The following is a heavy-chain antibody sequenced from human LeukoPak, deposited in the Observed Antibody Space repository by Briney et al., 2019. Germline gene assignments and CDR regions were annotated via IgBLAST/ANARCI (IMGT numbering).Heavy chain of an antibody. V-gene: IGHV4-61*02. Sequence: PSQTLSLTCTVSGGSISSGSYYWSWIRQPAGKGLEWIGRIYTSGSTNYNPSLKSRVTISVDTSKNQFSLKLSSVTAADTAVYYCARDYQYNWFDHWGQGTLVTVSS. J-gene: IGHJ5*02. CDR1: GGSISSGSYY. CDR3: ARDYQYNWFDH. CDR2: IYTSGST. D-gene: IGHD3-16*02.